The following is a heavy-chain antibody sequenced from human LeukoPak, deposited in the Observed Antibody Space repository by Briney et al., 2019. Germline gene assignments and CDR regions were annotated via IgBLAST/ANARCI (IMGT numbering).Heavy chain of an antibody. D-gene: IGHD6-13*01. J-gene: IGHJ4*02. Sequence: SVKVSCRASQVPFSRNAILGARQAPGQGLEWMGRIIPTLVIANYAQKFQGRVTITADKSTSTAYMELSSLRSEDTAVYYCARCLIPGPHETAAGWGSYFFDYWGQGTLVTVSS. CDR2: IIPTLVIA. V-gene: IGHV1-69*04. CDR3: ARCLIPGPHETAAGWGSYFFDY. CDR1: QVPFSRNA.